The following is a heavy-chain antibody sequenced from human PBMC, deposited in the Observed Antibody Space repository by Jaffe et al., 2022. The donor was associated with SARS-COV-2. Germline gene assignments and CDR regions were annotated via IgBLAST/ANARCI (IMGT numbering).Heavy chain of an antibody. V-gene: IGHV3-73*01. CDR3: TRQDATAPIYYYGMDV. D-gene: IGHD1-1*01. CDR2: IRSKANSYAT. J-gene: IGHJ6*02. Sequence: EVQLVESGGGLVQPGGSLKLSCAASGFTFSGSAMHWVRQASGKGLEWVGRIRSKANSYATAYAASVKGRFTISRDDSKNTAYLQMNSLKTEDTAVYYCTRQDATAPIYYYGMDVWGQGTTVTVSS. CDR1: GFTFSGSA.